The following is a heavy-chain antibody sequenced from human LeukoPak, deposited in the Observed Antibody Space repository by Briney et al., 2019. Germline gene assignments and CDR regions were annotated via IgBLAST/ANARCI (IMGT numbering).Heavy chain of an antibody. V-gene: IGHV4-4*07. Sequence: ASETLSLTCTVSGGSISSYYWSWIRQPAGKGLEWIGRIYTSGSTNYNPSLKSRVTMSVDTSKNQFSLKLSSVTAADTAVYYCARDSSSGTDNWFDPWGQGTLVTVSS. J-gene: IGHJ5*02. CDR2: IYTSGST. D-gene: IGHD6-6*01. CDR3: ARDSSSGTDNWFDP. CDR1: GGSISSYY.